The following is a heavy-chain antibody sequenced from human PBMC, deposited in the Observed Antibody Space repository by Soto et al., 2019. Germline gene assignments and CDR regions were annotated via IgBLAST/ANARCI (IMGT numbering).Heavy chain of an antibody. V-gene: IGHV3-23*01. CDR1: GFTFSSHA. CDR3: AKRGIASGDPIDY. D-gene: IGHD6-13*01. J-gene: IGHJ4*02. Sequence: EVQLFESGGGLVQPGGSLRLSCAASGFTFSSHAMSWVRQTPGKGLEWVSAITNSGGSTYYADSVKCRFTISRDNSKNTLYLQMNSLRAEDTAVYYCAKRGIASGDPIDYWGQGTLVTVSS. CDR2: ITNSGGST.